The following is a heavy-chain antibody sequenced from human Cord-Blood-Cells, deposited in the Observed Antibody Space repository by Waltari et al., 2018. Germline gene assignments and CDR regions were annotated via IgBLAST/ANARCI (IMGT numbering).Heavy chain of an antibody. J-gene: IGHJ4*02. CDR1: GYSINSGYY. CDR2: IYHSGRT. CDR3: ARVAGAPDY. Sequence: QVQLQESGPGLVKPSETLSLTCAVSGYSINSGYYWGWIRQPPGKGLEWIGSIYHSGRTYYNPSLKSRVTISVDTSKNQFSLKLSSVTAADTAVYYCARVAGAPDYWGQGTLVTVSS. D-gene: IGHD6-19*01. V-gene: IGHV4-38-2*01.